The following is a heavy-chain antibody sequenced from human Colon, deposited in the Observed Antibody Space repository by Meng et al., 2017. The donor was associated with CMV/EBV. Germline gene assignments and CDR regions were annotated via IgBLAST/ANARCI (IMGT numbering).Heavy chain of an antibody. CDR1: GLTFSSDS. CDR2: ISGSGATT. CDR3: ARPPLGVQIWLFLEL. Sequence: SGLTFSSDSVSWVRRAAGEGLGWVAFISGSGATTEYADPVKGRFSVSRDNSRNTLFLQMTSLRVDDTAVYYCARPPLGVQIWLFLELWGQGTLVTVSS. V-gene: IGHV3-23*01. D-gene: IGHD5-18*01. J-gene: IGHJ4*02.